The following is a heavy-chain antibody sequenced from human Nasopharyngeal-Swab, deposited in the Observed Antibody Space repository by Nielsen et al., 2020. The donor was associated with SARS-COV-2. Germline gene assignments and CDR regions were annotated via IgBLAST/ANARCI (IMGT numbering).Heavy chain of an antibody. J-gene: IGHJ4*02. CDR1: GGSISSGGYY. CDR2: IYYSGST. V-gene: IGHV4-31*03. Sequence: SETLSLTCTVSGGSISSGGYYWSWIRQHPGKGLEWIGYIYYSGSTYYNPSFKSRVTISVDTSKNQFSLKLSSVTAADTAVYYCARETLGLGIVVGDYWGQGTLVTVSS. D-gene: IGHD3-22*01. CDR3: ARETLGLGIVVGDY.